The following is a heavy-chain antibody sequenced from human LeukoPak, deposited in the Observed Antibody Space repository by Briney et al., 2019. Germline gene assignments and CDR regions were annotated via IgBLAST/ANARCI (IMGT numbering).Heavy chain of an antibody. CDR2: IYYRGST. CDR3: ARLDANYFDY. Sequence: PSETLSLTCTVSGGSISSYYWSWIPQPPGKGLEWIGYIYYRGSTSYNPSLKSRVTLSVDTSKNQFSLKLSSVTAADTAVYYCARLDANYFDYWGQGTLVTVSS. V-gene: IGHV4-59*08. D-gene: IGHD3-16*01. CDR1: GGSISSYY. J-gene: IGHJ4*02.